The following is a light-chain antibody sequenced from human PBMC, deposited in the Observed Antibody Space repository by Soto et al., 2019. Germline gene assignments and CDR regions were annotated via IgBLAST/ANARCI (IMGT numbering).Light chain of an antibody. V-gene: IGLV2-11*01. Sequence: QSALTQPRSVSGSPGQSVTISCTGTSSDVGDYNYVSWYQQHPGKAPKLLIYAVNMRPSGVPDRFSGSKSGNTASLTIAGLQAEDEADYSCCCYAGSYTWVFGGGTKVTVL. J-gene: IGLJ3*02. CDR1: SSDVGDYNY. CDR2: AVN. CDR3: CCYAGSYTWV.